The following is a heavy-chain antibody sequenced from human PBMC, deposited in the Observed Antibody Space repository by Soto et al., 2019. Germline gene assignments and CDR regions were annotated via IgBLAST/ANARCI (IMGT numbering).Heavy chain of an antibody. Sequence: GASVKVSCKASGGTFSSYAISWVRQAPGQGLEWMGGIIPIFGTANYAQKFQGRVTITADESTSTAYMELSSLRSEDTAVYYCARRSSITIFGVVSEAYYYGMDVWGQGTTVTVSS. CDR3: ARRSSITIFGVVSEAYYYGMDV. V-gene: IGHV1-69*13. J-gene: IGHJ6*02. CDR2: IIPIFGTA. D-gene: IGHD3-3*01. CDR1: GGTFSSYA.